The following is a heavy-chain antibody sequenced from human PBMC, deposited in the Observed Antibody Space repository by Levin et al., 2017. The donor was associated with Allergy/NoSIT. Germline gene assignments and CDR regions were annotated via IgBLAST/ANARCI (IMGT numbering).Heavy chain of an antibody. CDR1: GFTFSSYG. CDR2: ISYDGSNK. V-gene: IGHV3-30*18. CDR3: AKSRGYCSGGSCYFTYYFDY. J-gene: IGHJ4*02. Sequence: GGSLRLSCAASGFTFSSYGMHWVRQAPGKGLEWVAVISYDGSNKYYADSVKGRFTISRDNSKNTLYLQMNSLRAEDTAVYYCAKSRGYCSGGSCYFTYYFDYWGQGTLVTVSS. D-gene: IGHD2-15*01.